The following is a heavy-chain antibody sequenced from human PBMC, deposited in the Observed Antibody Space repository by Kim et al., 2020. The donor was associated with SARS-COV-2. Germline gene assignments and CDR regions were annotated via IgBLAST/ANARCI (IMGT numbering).Heavy chain of an antibody. J-gene: IGHJ3*01. CDR2: IRSEANSYAT. CDR3: TRFPGMTLAFWDV. D-gene: IGHD1-1*01. V-gene: IGHV3-73*01. CDR1: GFTFSGSA. Sequence: GGSLRLSCAASGFTFSGSAIHWVRQAPGRGLEWVARIRSEANSYATVYAASVQCRFTISRDDSKNTVYLQLNSLKTEDTAWYYCTRFPGMTLAFWDV.